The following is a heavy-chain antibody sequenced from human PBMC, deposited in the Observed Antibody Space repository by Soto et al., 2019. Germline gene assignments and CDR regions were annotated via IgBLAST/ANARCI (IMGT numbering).Heavy chain of an antibody. D-gene: IGHD3-3*01. J-gene: IGHJ5*02. CDR2: IIPISGTA. CDR1: GGTFSRYA. CDR3: ARVPNYDFWSCYAKWYWFDP. V-gene: IGHV1-69*01. Sequence: QVQLVQSGAEVKKPGSSVKVSCKASGGTFSRYAISWVRQAPGQGLEWMGGIIPISGTANYAKKFQGRVTITADESTSTAYMELSSLRYEDTAVYYCARVPNYDFWSCYAKWYWFDPWGQGTLVTVSS.